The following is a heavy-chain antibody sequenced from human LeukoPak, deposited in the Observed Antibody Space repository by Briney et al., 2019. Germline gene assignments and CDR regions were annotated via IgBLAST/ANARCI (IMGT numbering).Heavy chain of an antibody. V-gene: IGHV1-8*03. Sequence: ASVKVSCKASGYTFTNYDINWVRQATGQGLEWMGYMNPNSGNSAYAQKFQGRVTITTDASISTAYIELSGLRSEDTALYYCAREGLDYWGLGTLVTVSS. CDR2: MNPNSGNS. J-gene: IGHJ4*02. CDR3: AREGLDY. CDR1: GYTFTNYD.